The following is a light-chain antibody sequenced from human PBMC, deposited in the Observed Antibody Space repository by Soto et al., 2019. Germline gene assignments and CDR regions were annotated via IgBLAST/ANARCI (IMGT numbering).Light chain of an antibody. V-gene: IGKV1-5*01. CDR1: QSIRYY. J-gene: IGKJ1*01. CDR2: GAS. Sequence: DIQLPQSPPTLSASVGDRVTITCRASQSIRYYLAWYQQMPGKAPKLLIYGASSLQSGVPSRFSGSGSGTEVTLTVSSLQPDDFATYFCQPHNSSSQTFGQGTKGEIK. CDR3: QPHNSSSQT.